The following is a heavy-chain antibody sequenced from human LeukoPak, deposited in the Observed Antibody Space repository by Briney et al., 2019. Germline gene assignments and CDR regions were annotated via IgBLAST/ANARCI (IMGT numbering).Heavy chain of an antibody. V-gene: IGHV4-30-2*01. D-gene: IGHD2-15*01. CDR2: IYERGPA. CDR3: ARSRQGSGLFSF. J-gene: IGHJ4*02. CDR1: GGAIISGGYS. Sequence: SQTLSLTCTVSGGAIISGGYSWNWIRQPPGKGLEWIGCIYERGPAYYNPSLKSRFAISVDTVKNQFFLNVTSMTAADTAVYYCARSRQGSGLFSFWGQGTLVAVSS.